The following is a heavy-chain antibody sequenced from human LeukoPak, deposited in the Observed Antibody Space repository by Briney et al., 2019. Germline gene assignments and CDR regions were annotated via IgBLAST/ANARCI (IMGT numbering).Heavy chain of an antibody. Sequence: GGSLRLSCAASGFTFNRYAIHWVRQAPGKGLEWVSAISGSGGSTYYADSVKGRFTISRDNSKNTLYLQMNSLRAEDTAVYYCAKDGLLGATDYWGQGTLVTVSS. D-gene: IGHD1-26*01. J-gene: IGHJ4*02. CDR3: AKDGLLGATDY. CDR1: GFTFNRYA. V-gene: IGHV3-23*01. CDR2: ISGSGGST.